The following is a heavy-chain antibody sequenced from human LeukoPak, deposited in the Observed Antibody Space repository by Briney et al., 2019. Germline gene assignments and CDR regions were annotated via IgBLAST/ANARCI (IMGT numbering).Heavy chain of an antibody. J-gene: IGHJ4*02. D-gene: IGHD5-18*01. CDR3: ARHPGYSSGWWYFDF. V-gene: IGHV4-39*01. CDR2: INYSGTI. CDR1: GGSINSNNHY. Sequence: SEALSLTCNGSGGSINSNNHYWGWIRQPPGKGLEWLGSINYSGTIFYSPSLNSRVTISVDTSGNQFSLKLTSATAADTAVYYCARHPGYSSGWWYFDFWGQGTLVTVSS.